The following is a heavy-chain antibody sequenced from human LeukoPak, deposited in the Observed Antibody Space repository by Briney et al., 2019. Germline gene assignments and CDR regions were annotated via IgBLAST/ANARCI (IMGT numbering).Heavy chain of an antibody. D-gene: IGHD5-18*01. J-gene: IGHJ4*02. CDR3: AKMVTYPRSHFDN. Sequence: GGSLRLSCAASGFTFSSYAMSWVRQAPGKGLEWVSALSSSGDSAYFADSVKGRFSISRDNSKNTLYLQMSSLRPEDTAVYYCAKMVTYPRSHFDNWGQGTLVTVSS. CDR1: GFTFSSYA. V-gene: IGHV3-23*01. CDR2: LSSSGDSA.